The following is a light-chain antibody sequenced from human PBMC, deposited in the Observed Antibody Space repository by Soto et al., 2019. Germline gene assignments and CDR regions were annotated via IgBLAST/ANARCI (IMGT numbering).Light chain of an antibody. J-gene: IGKJ1*01. Sequence: EMVMTQSPATLSVSPGERATLSCRASQSVSSNLAWYQQKPGQAPRLLIYGASTRPTGKTARFSGSGSGTELTLTISSLQSEDCAVYYCQQYNNWPRTSGQGTKVEIK. CDR3: QQYNNWPRT. V-gene: IGKV3-15*01. CDR2: GAS. CDR1: QSVSSN.